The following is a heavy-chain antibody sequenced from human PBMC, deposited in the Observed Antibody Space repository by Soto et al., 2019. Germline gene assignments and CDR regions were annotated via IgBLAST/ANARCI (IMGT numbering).Heavy chain of an antibody. CDR3: AKDGIAYCGGDCPTGYFDY. J-gene: IGHJ4*02. CDR2: ISGSGGST. V-gene: IGHV3-23*01. Sequence: GSLRLSCAASGFTFSSYAMSWVRQAPGKGLEWVSAISGSGGSTYYADSVKGRFTISRDNSKNTLYLQMNSLRAEDTAVYYCAKDGIAYCGGDCPTGYFDYWGQGTLVTVSS. D-gene: IGHD2-21*02. CDR1: GFTFSSYA.